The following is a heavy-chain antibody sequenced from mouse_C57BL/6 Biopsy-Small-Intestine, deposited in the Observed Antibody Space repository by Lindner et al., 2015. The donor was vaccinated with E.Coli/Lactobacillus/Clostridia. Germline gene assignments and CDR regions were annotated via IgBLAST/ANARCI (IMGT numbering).Heavy chain of an antibody. Sequence: SVKVSCKASGYTFIDSFIHWVRQAPGQGLEWMGRINPYSGGTDSAQNFQGRVTMTRDTSISTAYMELSRLRSDDSAVYYCARGYSTAWYHFDYWGQGTLVTVSS. CDR3: ARGYSTAWYHFDY. D-gene: IGHD1-1*02. CDR2: INPYSGGT. CDR1: GYTFIDSF. V-gene: IGHV1S29*02. J-gene: IGHJ4*01.